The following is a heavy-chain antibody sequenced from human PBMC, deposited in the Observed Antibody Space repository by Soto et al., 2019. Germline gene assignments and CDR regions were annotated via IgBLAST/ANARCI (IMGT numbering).Heavy chain of an antibody. CDR2: IYPGDSDT. V-gene: IGHV5-51*01. CDR3: ARSGYWYYYDSSGYSYGMDV. J-gene: IGHJ6*02. Sequence: PGESLKISCKGSGYSFTRYWIGGVRQMPGKGLEWMGIIYPGDSDTRYSPSFQGQVTISADKSISTAYLQWSSLKASDTAMYYCARSGYWYYYDSSGYSYGMDVWGQGTTVTVSS. D-gene: IGHD3-22*01. CDR1: GYSFTRYW.